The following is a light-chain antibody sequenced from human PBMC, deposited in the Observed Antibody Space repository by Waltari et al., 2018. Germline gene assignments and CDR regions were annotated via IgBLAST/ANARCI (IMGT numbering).Light chain of an antibody. CDR3: CSYVGSNIYWV. Sequence: QSALTQPRPVSGSPGQSVTIPCTGTSSDVGGYNYVSWYQQHPDKAPKLIIYDINKRPSGVPDRFSGSKSGNTASLTISGLQAEDEADYYCCSYVGSNIYWVFGGGTKLTVL. J-gene: IGLJ3*02. CDR1: SSDVGGYNY. CDR2: DIN. V-gene: IGLV2-11*01.